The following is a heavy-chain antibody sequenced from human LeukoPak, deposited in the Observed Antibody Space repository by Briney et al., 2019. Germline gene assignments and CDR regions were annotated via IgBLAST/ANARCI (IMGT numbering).Heavy chain of an antibody. CDR3: ARTTTYDILTGYPVD. D-gene: IGHD3-9*01. J-gene: IGHJ4*02. CDR2: ISYDGSNK. Sequence: GGSLRLSCAASGFTFSSYAMHWVRQAPGKGLEWVAVISYDGSNKYYADSVKGRFTISRDNSKNTLYLQMNSLRAEDTAVYYCARTTTYDILTGYPVDWGQGTLDTVSS. V-gene: IGHV3-30-3*01. CDR1: GFTFSSYA.